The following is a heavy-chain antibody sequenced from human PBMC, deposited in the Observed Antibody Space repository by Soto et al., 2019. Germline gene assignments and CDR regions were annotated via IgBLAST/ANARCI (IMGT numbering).Heavy chain of an antibody. V-gene: IGHV3-30-3*01. D-gene: IGHD4-4*01. CDR3: ARSTADDAFDI. CDR2: ISYDGSNK. J-gene: IGHJ3*02. Sequence: GGSLRLSCAASGFTFSSYAMHWVRQAPGKGLEWVAVISYDGSNKYYADSVKGRLTISRDNSKNTLYLQMNSLRAEDTAVYYCARSTADDAFDIWGQGTMVTVSS. CDR1: GFTFSSYA.